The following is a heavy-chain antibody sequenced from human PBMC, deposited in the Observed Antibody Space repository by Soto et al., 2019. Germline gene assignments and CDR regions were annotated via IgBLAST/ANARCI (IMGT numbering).Heavy chain of an antibody. CDR3: AGPSSGWSAHTGPGYFDL. V-gene: IGHV3-53*02. Sequence: EVQLVETGGGLIQPGGSLRLSCAASGFTVSSNYMSWVRQAPGKRLEWVSVIYSGGSTYYADSVKGRFTISKDNSKNTLYLQINSLRAEDTAVYYCAGPSSGWSAHTGPGYFDLWGRGTLVTVSS. CDR1: GFTVSSNY. J-gene: IGHJ2*01. CDR2: IYSGGST. D-gene: IGHD6-19*01.